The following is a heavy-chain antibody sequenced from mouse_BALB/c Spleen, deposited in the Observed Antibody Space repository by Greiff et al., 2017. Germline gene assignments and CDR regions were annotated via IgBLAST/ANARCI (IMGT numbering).Heavy chain of an antibody. CDR1: GFTFSDYG. CDR3: ARDWDGGAMDY. CDR2: ISNLAYSI. D-gene: IGHD4-1*01. J-gene: IGHJ4*01. V-gene: IGHV5-15*02. Sequence: EVKLVESGGGLVQPGGSRKLSCAASGFTFSDYGMAWVRQAPGKGPEWVAFISNLAYSIYYADTVTGRFTISRENAKNTLYLEMSSLRSEDTAMYYCARDWDGGAMDYWGQGTSVTVSS.